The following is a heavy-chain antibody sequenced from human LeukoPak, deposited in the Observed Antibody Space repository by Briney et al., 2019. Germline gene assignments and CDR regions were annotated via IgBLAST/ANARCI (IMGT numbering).Heavy chain of an antibody. Sequence: QPGGSLRLSCAASGFTFDDYAMHWVRQAPGKGLEWVSRISWDGGSTYYADSVKGRFTISRDNSKNSLYLQMNSLRAEDTALYYCAKDMSSSSWYGRPRKKYGMDVWGKGTTVTVSS. CDR3: AKDMSSSSWYGRPRKKYGMDV. V-gene: IGHV3-43D*04. CDR1: GFTFDDYA. J-gene: IGHJ6*04. CDR2: ISWDGGST. D-gene: IGHD6-13*01.